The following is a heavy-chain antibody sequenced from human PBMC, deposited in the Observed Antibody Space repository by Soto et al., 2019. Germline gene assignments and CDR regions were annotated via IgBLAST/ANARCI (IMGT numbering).Heavy chain of an antibody. CDR1: VGSISSGDYY. Sequence: SETLSLTCTVSVGSISSGDYYWSWIRQPPGKGLEWIGYIYYSGSTYYNPSLKSRVTISVDTSKNQFSLKLSSVTAADTAVYYCARSGYGYVANWFDPWGQGTLVTVSS. CDR2: IYYSGST. J-gene: IGHJ5*02. D-gene: IGHD5-18*01. CDR3: ARSGYGYVANWFDP. V-gene: IGHV4-30-4*01.